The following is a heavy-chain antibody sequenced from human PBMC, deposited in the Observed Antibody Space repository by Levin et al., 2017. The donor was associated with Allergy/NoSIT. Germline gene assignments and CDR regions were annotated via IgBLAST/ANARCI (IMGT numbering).Heavy chain of an antibody. Sequence: SGPTLAKPTQTLTLTCTFSGFSLTTSEVGVGWIRQPPGKALEWLALIYWDDDNRYSLSLKNRLTITKDTSKNHVVLTMTNMNPVDTATYYCAHRYYCSGVDAFDIWGQGTMVTVSS. D-gene: IGHD3-10*01. CDR1: GFSLTTSEVG. CDR3: AHRYYCSGVDAFDI. CDR2: IYWDDDN. V-gene: IGHV2-5*02. J-gene: IGHJ3*02.